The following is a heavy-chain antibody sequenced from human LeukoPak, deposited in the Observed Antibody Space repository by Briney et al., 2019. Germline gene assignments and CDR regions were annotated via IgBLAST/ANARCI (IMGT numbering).Heavy chain of an antibody. Sequence: GASVKVSCKASGYNFISYGVSWVRQAPGQGLEWMGWVSGYNGNTNYAQKMEYRVIMTTDPATSTAYMELRDLRSGDTAVYYCARSGFCTGSSCYRESDGLDFWGQGTMVTVSS. CDR2: VSGYNGNT. J-gene: IGHJ3*01. V-gene: IGHV1-18*01. CDR1: GYNFISYG. D-gene: IGHD2-2*01. CDR3: ARSGFCTGSSCYRESDGLDF.